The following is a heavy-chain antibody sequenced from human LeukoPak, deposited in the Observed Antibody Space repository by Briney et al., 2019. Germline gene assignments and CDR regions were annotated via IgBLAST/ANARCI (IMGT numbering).Heavy chain of an antibody. J-gene: IGHJ6*02. D-gene: IGHD2-2*01. CDR1: GGSFSGYY. CDR3: ARRGAYCSRTSCYYYYGMDV. CDR2: INHSGST. Sequence: SETLSLTCAVYGGSFSGYYWSWIRQPPGKGLEWIGEINHSGSTNYNPSLKSRVTISVDTSKNQLSLKLSSVTAADTAVYYCARRGAYCSRTSCYYYYGMDVWGQGTTVTVSS. V-gene: IGHV4-34*01.